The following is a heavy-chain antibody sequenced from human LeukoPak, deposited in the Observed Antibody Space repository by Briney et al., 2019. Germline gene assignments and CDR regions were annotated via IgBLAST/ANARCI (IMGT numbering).Heavy chain of an antibody. J-gene: IGHJ4*02. D-gene: IGHD2-15*01. CDR2: IKQDGSEK. CDR1: GFTFSSYW. Sequence: GGSLRLSCAASGFTFSSYWMSWVRQAPGKGLEWVANIKQDGSEKYYVDSVKGRFTISRDNAKNSLYLQMNSLRAEDTAVYHCARPDCSGGSCYFDYWGQGTLVTVSS. CDR3: ARPDCSGGSCYFDY. V-gene: IGHV3-7*01.